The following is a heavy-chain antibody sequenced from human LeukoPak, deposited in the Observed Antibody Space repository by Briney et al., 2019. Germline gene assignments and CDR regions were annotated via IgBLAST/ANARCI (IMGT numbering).Heavy chain of an antibody. J-gene: IGHJ4*02. V-gene: IGHV1-8*02. D-gene: IGHD5-12*01. Sequence: GASVKVSCMASGYTFRNNDVNWVRQAPGQGLEWMGWVNPKSGNAGFAPKFQGRVTLTRDTSISTAFMELRSLRSEDTAVYYCAKGAYDYIEIAYFDYWGQGSLVTVSS. CDR3: AKGAYDYIEIAYFDY. CDR1: GYTFRNND. CDR2: VNPKSGNA.